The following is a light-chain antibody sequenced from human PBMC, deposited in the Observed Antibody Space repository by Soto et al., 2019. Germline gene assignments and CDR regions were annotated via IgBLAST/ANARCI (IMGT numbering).Light chain of an antibody. CDR3: QVWDNVDDHIYV. CDR2: DNS. CDR1: NIDSRT. Sequence: YELTQPPSVSLAPGQTATISCGENNIDSRTVHWYQQKPGQAPLLVVYDNSFRPSGIPNRFSGSNSGNTATLTISRVEAGDEADYYCQVWDNVDDHIYVFGTGTKV. V-gene: IGLV3-21*02. J-gene: IGLJ1*01.